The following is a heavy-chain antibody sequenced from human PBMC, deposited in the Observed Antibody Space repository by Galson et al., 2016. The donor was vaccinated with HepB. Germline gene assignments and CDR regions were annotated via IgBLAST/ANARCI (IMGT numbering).Heavy chain of an antibody. CDR1: GFTFDDYA. CDR3: AKDILAPFIGVFVL. J-gene: IGHJ4*02. D-gene: IGHD3/OR15-3a*01. Sequence: SLRLSCAASGFTFDDYAMHWVRQAPGKGLEWVSGISWNSGSIGYGDSVKGRFTISRDNAKNSLYLQMNSLRAEDTALYYCAKDILAPFIGVFVLWGQGTLVTVSS. V-gene: IGHV3-9*01. CDR2: ISWNSGSI.